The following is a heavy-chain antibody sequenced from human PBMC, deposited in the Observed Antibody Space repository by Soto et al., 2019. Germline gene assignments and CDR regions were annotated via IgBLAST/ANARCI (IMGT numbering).Heavy chain of an antibody. CDR2: ISGSGDTT. V-gene: IGHV3-23*01. J-gene: IGHJ4*02. CDR1: GFTFSAFA. CDR3: AKSYSSNWYDYFDY. Sequence: EVQLLESGGGLVQPGGSLRLSCAASGFTFSAFAMSWVRQAPGKGLEWVSAISGSGDTTYYADSVKGRLTISRDISKNTIYLQMSTLRAEDTALYYCAKSYSSNWYDYFDYWGQGTLVTVSS. D-gene: IGHD6-13*01.